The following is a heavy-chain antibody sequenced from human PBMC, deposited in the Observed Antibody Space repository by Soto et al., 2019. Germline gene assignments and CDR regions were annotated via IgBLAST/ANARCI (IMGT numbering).Heavy chain of an antibody. CDR2: ISRDSSSL. D-gene: IGHD2-2*01. J-gene: IGHJ3*01. CDR3: GKGQGRYRSTTNCSPGAGALDL. Sequence: EVQLVESGGGLVQPGRSLRLSCAGSGVTFDYYAMHWVRQAPGKGLEWVSGISRDSSSLDYADSVKGRFTMSRDNAKNSLYLQMTRLRTEDTALYYCGKGQGRYRSTTNCSPGAGALDLWGQGTMVTVSS. V-gene: IGHV3-9*01. CDR1: GVTFDYYA.